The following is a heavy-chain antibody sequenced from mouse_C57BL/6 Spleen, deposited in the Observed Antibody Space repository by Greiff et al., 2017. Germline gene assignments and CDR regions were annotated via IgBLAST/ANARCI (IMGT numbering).Heavy chain of an antibody. Sequence: EVKLMESGPGLVKPSQSLSLTCSVTGYSITSGYYWNWIRQFPGNKLEWMGYISYDGSNNYNPSLKNRISITRDTSKNQFFLKLNSVTTEDTATYYCARTNYYGSRGYFDYWGQGTTLTVSS. V-gene: IGHV3-6*01. J-gene: IGHJ2*01. D-gene: IGHD1-1*01. CDR1: GYSITSGYY. CDR2: ISYDGSN. CDR3: ARTNYYGSRGYFDY.